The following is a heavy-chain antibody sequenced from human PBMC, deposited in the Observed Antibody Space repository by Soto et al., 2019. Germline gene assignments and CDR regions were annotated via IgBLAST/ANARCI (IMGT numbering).Heavy chain of an antibody. CDR2: IYTGGTT. CDR1: GFTVNSNY. CDR3: ARDSCTVTPCYFDY. D-gene: IGHD4-17*01. V-gene: IGHV3-66*01. Sequence: GGSLRLSCTASGFTVNSNYMTWVRQAPGKGLEWVSVIYTGGTTYYADSVKGRFTISRDNSKNTLYLQMNTLRAEDTAVYYCARDSCTVTPCYFDYWGLGTLVTVSS. J-gene: IGHJ4*02.